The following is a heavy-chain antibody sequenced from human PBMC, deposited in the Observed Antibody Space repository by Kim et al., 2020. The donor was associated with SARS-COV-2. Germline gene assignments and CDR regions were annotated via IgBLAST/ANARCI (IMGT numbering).Heavy chain of an antibody. D-gene: IGHD3-3*01. CDR2: INPSGGST. Sequence: ASVKVSCKASGYTFTSYYMHWVRQAPGQGLEWMGIINPSGGSTSYAQKFQGRVTMTRDTSTSTVYMELSSLRSEDTAVYYCAREGGGVQIFGVVYGWFDPWGQGTLVTVSS. CDR3: AREGGGVQIFGVVYGWFDP. J-gene: IGHJ5*02. V-gene: IGHV1-46*01. CDR1: GYTFTSYY.